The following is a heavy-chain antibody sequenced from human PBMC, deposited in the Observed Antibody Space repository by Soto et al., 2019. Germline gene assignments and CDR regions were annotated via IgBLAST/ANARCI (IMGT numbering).Heavy chain of an antibody. CDR2: IYWDDDK. J-gene: IGHJ4*02. D-gene: IGHD5-12*01. Sequence: QITLKESGPTLVKPTQTLTLTCTLSGFSLSTSGVGVGWIRQPPGKALEWLALIYWDDDKRYSPLLKSRLTITKDTSKNQVVLTLTNMDPVDTATYYCALKGDGYRGFKYWGQGTLVTVSS. V-gene: IGHV2-5*02. CDR3: ALKGDGYRGFKY. CDR1: GFSLSTSGVG.